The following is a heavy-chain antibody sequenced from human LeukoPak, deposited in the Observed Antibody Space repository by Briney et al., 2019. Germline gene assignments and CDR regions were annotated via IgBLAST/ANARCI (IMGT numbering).Heavy chain of an antibody. CDR2: IYYSGST. CDR1: GGSISSSDYY. J-gene: IGHJ4*02. CDR3: AGGGYSYGYY. Sequence: SETLSLTCTVSGGSISSSDYYWVWIRQPPGKGLERIGYIYYSGSTNYNPSLKSRVTISVDTSKNQFSLKLSSVTAADTAVYYCAGGGYSYGYYWGQGTLVTVSS. D-gene: IGHD5-18*01. V-gene: IGHV4-61*05.